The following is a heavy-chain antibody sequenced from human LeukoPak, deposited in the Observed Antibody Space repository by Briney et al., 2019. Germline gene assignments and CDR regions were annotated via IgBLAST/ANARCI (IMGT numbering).Heavy chain of an antibody. D-gene: IGHD6-13*01. Sequence: PSETLSLTCAVYGGSFSGYYWSWIRQPPGKGLEWIGEINHSGSTNYNPSLKSRVTISVDTSKNQFSLKLSSVTAADTAVYYCARGEQQLVRPEYFQHWGQGTLVTVSS. CDR1: GGSFSGYY. CDR3: ARGEQQLVRPEYFQH. J-gene: IGHJ1*01. V-gene: IGHV4-34*01. CDR2: INHSGST.